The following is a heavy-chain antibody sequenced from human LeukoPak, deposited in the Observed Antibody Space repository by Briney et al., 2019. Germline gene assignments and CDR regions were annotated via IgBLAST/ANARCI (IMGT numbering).Heavy chain of an antibody. CDR3: TKELHVAVAVADYYYFYMDV. J-gene: IGHJ6*03. CDR1: GFAFSSFA. V-gene: IGHV3-23*01. CDR2: INGGGNTT. Sequence: PGGSLRLSCAASGFAFSSFAMGWVRQSPGKGLEWLSTINGGGNTTFYSDSVKGRFTLSRDNSKNTLYLHMDSLRPDDTAMYYCTKELHVAVAVADYYYFYMDVWGRGTAVTVSS. D-gene: IGHD6-19*01.